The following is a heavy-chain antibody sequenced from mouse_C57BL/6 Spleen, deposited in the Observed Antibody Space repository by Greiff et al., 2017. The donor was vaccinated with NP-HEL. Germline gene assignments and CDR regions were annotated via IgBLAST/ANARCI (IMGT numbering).Heavy chain of an antibody. CDR2: ISDGGSYT. D-gene: IGHD1-1*01. Sequence: EVKLMESGGGLVKPGGSLKLSCAASGFTFSSYAMSWVRQTPEKRLEWVATISDGGSYTYYPDNVKGRFTISRDNAKNNLYLQMSHLKSEDTAMYYCARALDYYGSNGFAYWGQGTLVTVSA. CDR3: ARALDYYGSNGFAY. CDR1: GFTFSSYA. V-gene: IGHV5-4*03. J-gene: IGHJ3*01.